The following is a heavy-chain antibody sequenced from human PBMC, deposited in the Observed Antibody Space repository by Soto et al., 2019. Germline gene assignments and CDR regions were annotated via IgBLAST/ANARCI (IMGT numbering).Heavy chain of an antibody. J-gene: IGHJ4*02. V-gene: IGHV1-69*01. D-gene: IGHD1-26*01. CDR1: GDTSSRYG. CDR2: ITPITGTA. CDR3: ATRRSHIYQDFDY. Sequence: QVQLVQSGAEVKKPGSSVKVSCKASGDTSSRYGISWVRQPPGQGLEWMGGITPITGTANYPQTFKDRVTITADETTSTAYMELSSLSSEDTPVYYCATRRSHIYQDFDYWGQGTLVTVFS.